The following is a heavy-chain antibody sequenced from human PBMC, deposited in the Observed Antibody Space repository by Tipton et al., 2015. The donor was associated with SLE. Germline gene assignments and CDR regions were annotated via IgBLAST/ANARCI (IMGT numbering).Heavy chain of an antibody. D-gene: IGHD6-13*01. CDR1: AGSIRSGSYF. Sequence: TLSLTCNVSAGSIRSGSYFWGWIRQPPGKGLEWIGNIDYGGSTYYNPSLKSRVSISIDTSKNQFSLKLSSATAADTAVYYCARRRAAVPFDYWGQGTLVTVS. CDR2: IDYGGST. CDR3: ARRRAAVPFDY. V-gene: IGHV4-39*07. J-gene: IGHJ4*02.